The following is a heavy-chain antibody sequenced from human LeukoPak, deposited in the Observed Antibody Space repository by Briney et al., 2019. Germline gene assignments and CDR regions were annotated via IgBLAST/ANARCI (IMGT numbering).Heavy chain of an antibody. D-gene: IGHD4-23*01. Sequence: SETLSLTCTVSGGSISSYYWSWIRQPPGKGLEWIGYIYYSGSTNYNPSLKSRVTISVDTSKNQFSLKLSSVTAADTAVYYCARDFALYGGNEGGAFDIWGQGTMVTVSS. CDR1: GGSISSYY. V-gene: IGHV4-59*01. CDR3: ARDFALYGGNEGGAFDI. CDR2: IYYSGST. J-gene: IGHJ3*02.